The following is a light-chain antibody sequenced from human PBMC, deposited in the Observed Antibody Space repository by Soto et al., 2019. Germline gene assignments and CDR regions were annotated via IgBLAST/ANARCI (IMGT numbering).Light chain of an antibody. CDR3: HQYVSSVP. Sequence: EIVLTQSPGSLSLSPGERATLSCRASQSVDSSFFAWYQQQPGQAPRLLIYGASNRATGIPDRFSHSGSGTDFDLTIRRLQPGDFAVYYWHQYVSSVPFGQGTKVEIK. CDR2: GAS. J-gene: IGKJ1*01. CDR1: QSVDSSF. V-gene: IGKV3-20*01.